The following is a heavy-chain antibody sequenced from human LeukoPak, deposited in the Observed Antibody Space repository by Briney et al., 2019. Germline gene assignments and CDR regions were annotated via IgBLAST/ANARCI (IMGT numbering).Heavy chain of an antibody. D-gene: IGHD5-18*01. CDR3: ATGEGYGYMDV. CDR1: GYTLTELS. CDR2: FDPEDGET. J-gene: IGHJ6*03. V-gene: IGHV1-24*01. Sequence: ASVKVSCKVSGYTLTELSMHWVRHAPGKGLEWMGGFDPEDGETIYAQKFQGRVTMTEDTSTDTAYMGLSSLRSEDTAVYYCATGEGYGYMDVWGKGTTVTVSS.